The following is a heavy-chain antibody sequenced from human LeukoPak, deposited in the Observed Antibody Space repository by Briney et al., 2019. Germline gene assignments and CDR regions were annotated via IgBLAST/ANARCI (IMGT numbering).Heavy chain of an antibody. CDR3: ARDRGRRFAFDI. J-gene: IGHJ3*02. CDR1: GGTFSSYT. D-gene: IGHD3-10*01. CDR2: IIPILGIA. V-gene: IGHV1-69*04. Sequence: SVKVSCKASGGTFSSYTISWVRQAPGQGLEWMGRIIPILGIANYAQKFQGRVTITADKSTSTADMELSSRRSEETAVYYCARDRGRRFAFDIWGQGTMVTVSS.